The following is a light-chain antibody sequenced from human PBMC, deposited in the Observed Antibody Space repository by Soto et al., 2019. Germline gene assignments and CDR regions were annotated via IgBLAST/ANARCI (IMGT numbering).Light chain of an antibody. V-gene: IGLV2-14*01. CDR3: SSYTSGSTWV. Sequence: QSVLTQPASVSGSPGQSITISCTGTSSDVGAYNYVSWYQQHPGKAPKLMIYEVSNRPSGVSNCFSGSKSGNTASLTISGLQADDEGDYYCSSYTSGSTWVFGGGTKLTVL. J-gene: IGLJ3*02. CDR1: SSDVGAYNY. CDR2: EVS.